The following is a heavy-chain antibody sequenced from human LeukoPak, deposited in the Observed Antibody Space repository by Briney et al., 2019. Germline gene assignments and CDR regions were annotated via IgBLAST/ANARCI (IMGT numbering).Heavy chain of an antibody. CDR3: ARWSKAYDSSGYFYFDY. CDR2: IYYSGST. D-gene: IGHD3-22*01. J-gene: IGHJ4*02. CDR1: GGSISSSFYY. V-gene: IGHV4-39*07. Sequence: SETLSLTCSVSGGSISSSFYYWGWIRQPPGTGLEWIGSIYYSGSTYYNPSLKSRVTISVDTSKNQFSLKLSSVTAADTAVYYCARWSKAYDSSGYFYFDYWGQGTLVTVSS.